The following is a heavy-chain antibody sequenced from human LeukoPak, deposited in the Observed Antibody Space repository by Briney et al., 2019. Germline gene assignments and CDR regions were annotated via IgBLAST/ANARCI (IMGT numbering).Heavy chain of an antibody. V-gene: IGHV3-53*01. CDR2: IYSGDST. J-gene: IGHJ5*02. Sequence: GGSLRLSSAASGFTVSTNYMSSVCQAPGEGLEWVSVIYSGDSTYYADSVKGRFTISRDNSKNTLYLQMNSRRAEDTAVYYCARDLTSLSSGSYGGSWGQGTLVTVSS. CDR1: GFTVSTNY. CDR3: ARDLTSLSSGSYGGS. D-gene: IGHD1-26*01.